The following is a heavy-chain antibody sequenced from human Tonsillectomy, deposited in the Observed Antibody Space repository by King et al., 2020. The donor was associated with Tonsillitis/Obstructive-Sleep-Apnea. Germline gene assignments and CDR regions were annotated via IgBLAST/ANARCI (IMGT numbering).Heavy chain of an antibody. CDR1: GYTFTGFY. CDR3: AREQIRNYDVWSGYLPTFDY. D-gene: IGHD3-3*01. Sequence: QLVQSGAEVKKPGASVKVSCTTSGYTFTGFYMHWVRQAPGQGLEWMGRINPNGGGTNYAQKFQGRVTMTRDTSISTAYMELSSLRSDDTAVYYCAREQIRNYDVWSGYLPTFDYWGQGTLVTVSS. V-gene: IGHV1-2*06. J-gene: IGHJ4*02. CDR2: INPNGGGT.